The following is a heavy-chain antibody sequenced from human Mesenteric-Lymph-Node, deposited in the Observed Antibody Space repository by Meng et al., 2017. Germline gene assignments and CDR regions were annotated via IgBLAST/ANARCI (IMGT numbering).Heavy chain of an antibody. D-gene: IGHD6-19*01. V-gene: IGHV3-30*03. J-gene: IGHJ6*02. CDR2: ISYDGSNK. CDR3: ARNPQWLALYYYYYGMDV. CDR1: GFTVSSNY. Sequence: GESLKISCAASGFTVSSNYMSWVRQAPGKGLEWVAVISYDGSNKYYADSVKGRFTISRDNAKNSLYLQMNSLRAEDTAVYYCARNPQWLALYYYYYGMDVWGQGTTVTVSS.